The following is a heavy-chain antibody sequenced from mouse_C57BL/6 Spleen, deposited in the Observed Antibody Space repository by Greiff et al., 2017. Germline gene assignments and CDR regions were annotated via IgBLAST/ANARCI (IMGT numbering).Heavy chain of an antibody. D-gene: IGHD2-3*01. J-gene: IGHJ2*01. Sequence: EVQLQESGPGLVKPSQSLSLTCSVTGYSITSGYYWNWIRQFPGNKLEWMGYISYDGSNNYNPSLKNRISITRDTSKNQFFLKLNSVTTEDTATYYCARADGYYVIYYFDYWGQGTTLTVSS. CDR3: ARADGYYVIYYFDY. V-gene: IGHV3-6*01. CDR2: ISYDGSN. CDR1: GYSITSGYY.